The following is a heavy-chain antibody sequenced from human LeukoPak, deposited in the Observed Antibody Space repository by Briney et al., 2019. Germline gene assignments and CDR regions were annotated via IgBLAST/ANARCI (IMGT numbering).Heavy chain of an antibody. V-gene: IGHV1-69*04. Sequence: GASVKGSCKASGGTFSDYGFSWVRQAPGQGLEYMGRIVLLLGVANYAQKFQGRVTITADESTSTAYMELSSLRSEDTAVYYCAETHGVPWGQGTLVTVSS. J-gene: IGHJ4*02. CDR3: AETHGVP. CDR2: IVLLLGVA. D-gene: IGHD2-8*01. CDR1: GGTFSDYG.